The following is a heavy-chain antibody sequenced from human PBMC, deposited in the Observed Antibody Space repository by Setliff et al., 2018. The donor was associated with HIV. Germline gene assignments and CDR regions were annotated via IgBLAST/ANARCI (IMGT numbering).Heavy chain of an antibody. J-gene: IGHJ3*02. V-gene: IGHV3-23*01. CDR2: ISGSAGTT. CDR3: AKDHYDILTGYSYAFDI. Sequence: GGSLRLSCAASGFTFDDYGMSWVRQAPGKGLEWVSGISGSAGTTYYADSVKGRFTISRDNSKNTLYLQMNSLRAEDTAVYYCAKDHYDILTGYSYAFDIWGQGTMVTVSS. D-gene: IGHD3-9*01. CDR1: GFTFDDYG.